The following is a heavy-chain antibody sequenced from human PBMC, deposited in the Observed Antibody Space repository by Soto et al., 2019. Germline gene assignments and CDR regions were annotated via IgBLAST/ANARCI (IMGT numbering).Heavy chain of an antibody. V-gene: IGHV4-31*03. CDR3: ARDGNTTMDEYHFDY. CDR1: GGSISSGGYY. Sequence: PSETLSLTCTVSGGSISSGGYYWSWIRQHPGKGLEWIGYIYYSGSTYYNPSLKSRVTISVDTSKNQFSLKLSSVTAEDTAVYYCARDGNTTMDEYHFDYWGQGIQVTVSS. J-gene: IGHJ4*02. CDR2: IYYSGST. D-gene: IGHD5-18*01.